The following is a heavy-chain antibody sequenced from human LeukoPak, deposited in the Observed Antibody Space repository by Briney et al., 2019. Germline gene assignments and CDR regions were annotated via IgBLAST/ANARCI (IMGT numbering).Heavy chain of an antibody. V-gene: IGHV4-34*01. J-gene: IGHJ4*02. CDR3: ARYDFWSDRLGY. CDR2: INHSGST. Sequence: PSETLSLTCAVYGGSFSGYYWSWIRQPPGKGLEWIGEINHSGSTNYNPSLKSRVTISVDTSKNQFSLKLSSVTAADTAVYYCARYDFWSDRLGYWGQGTLVTVSS. D-gene: IGHD3-3*01. CDR1: GGSFSGYY.